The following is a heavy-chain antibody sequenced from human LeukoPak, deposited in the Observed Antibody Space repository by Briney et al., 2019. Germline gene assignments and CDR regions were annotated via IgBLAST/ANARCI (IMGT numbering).Heavy chain of an antibody. J-gene: IGHJ6*03. V-gene: IGHV3-30*04. CDR2: ISYDGSNK. CDR3: AREGYSSSWYHSPSLYYYYYMDV. Sequence: GGSLRLSCAASGFTFSSYAIHWVRQAPGKGLEWVAVISYDGSNKYYADSVKGRFTISRDNSKNTLYLQMNSLRAEDTAVYYCAREGYSSSWYHSPSLYYYYYMDVWGKGTAVTVSS. CDR1: GFTFSSYA. D-gene: IGHD6-13*01.